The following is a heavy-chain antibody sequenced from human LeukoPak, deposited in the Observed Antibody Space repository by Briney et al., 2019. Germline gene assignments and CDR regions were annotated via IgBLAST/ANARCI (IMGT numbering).Heavy chain of an antibody. D-gene: IGHD3-22*01. CDR2: ITPIFGTA. J-gene: IGHJ6*03. CDR1: GGNFSSYA. V-gene: IGHV1-69*05. CDR3: ARGYYDSSGYSPLNYYYYMDV. Sequence: SVKVSCKASGGNFSSYAISWVRQAPGQGLEGMRGITPIFGTATYAQKFQGRVTITTDESTSTAYMELSSLRSEDTAVYYCARGYYDSSGYSPLNYYYYMDVWGKGTTVTVSS.